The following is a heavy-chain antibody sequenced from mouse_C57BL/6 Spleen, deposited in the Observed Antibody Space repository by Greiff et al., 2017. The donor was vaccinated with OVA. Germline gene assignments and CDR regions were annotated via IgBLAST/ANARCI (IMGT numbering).Heavy chain of an antibody. CDR2: ISDGGSYT. J-gene: IGHJ3*01. CDR1: GFTFSSYA. Sequence: DVKLVESGGGLVKPGGSLKLSCAASGFTFSSYAMSWVRQTPEKRLEWVATISDGGSYTYYPDNVKGRFTISRDNAKNNLYLQMSHLKSEDTAMYYCARGTGFAYWGQGTLVTVSA. CDR3: ARGTGFAY. V-gene: IGHV5-4*03.